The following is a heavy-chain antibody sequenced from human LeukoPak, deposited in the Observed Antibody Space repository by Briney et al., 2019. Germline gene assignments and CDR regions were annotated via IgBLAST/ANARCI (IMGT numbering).Heavy chain of an antibody. Sequence: ASVKVSCKASGGTFSSYAISWVRQAPGQGLEWMGGIIPIFGTANYAQKFQGRVTITADESTSTAYMELSSLRSEDTAVYYCARDDPDCSSTSCYRYYYYMDVWGKGATVTVSS. J-gene: IGHJ6*03. CDR2: IIPIFGTA. V-gene: IGHV1-69*13. D-gene: IGHD2-2*01. CDR1: GGTFSSYA. CDR3: ARDDPDCSSTSCYRYYYYMDV.